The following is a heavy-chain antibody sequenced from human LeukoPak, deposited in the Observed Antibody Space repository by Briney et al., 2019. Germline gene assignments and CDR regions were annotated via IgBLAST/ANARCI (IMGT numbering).Heavy chain of an antibody. D-gene: IGHD1-26*01. CDR1: GFTFDAYG. CDR2: INWTGGTT. CDR3: ARTRYSGSYGGADY. V-gene: IGHV3-20*01. Sequence: PGGSLRLSCAASGFTFDAYGMTWVRQSPGKGLEWVSGINWTGGTTGYADSVKGRFTISRDNAKNSLYLQMSSLRAEDTALYHCARTRYSGSYGGADYWGQGTLVTVSS. J-gene: IGHJ4*02.